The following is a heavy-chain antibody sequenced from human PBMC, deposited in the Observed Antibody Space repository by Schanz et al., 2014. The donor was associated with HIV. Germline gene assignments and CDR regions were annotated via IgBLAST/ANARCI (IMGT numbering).Heavy chain of an antibody. CDR3: ARDAASHSYGSTMDV. CDR1: GFTFSTYA. V-gene: IGHV3-23*01. CDR2: IHGGGGMP. D-gene: IGHD5-18*01. Sequence: EVQLLESGGGVVQPGGSLRLSCAASGFTFSTYAMTWVRQTPGKGLEWVASIHGGGGMPFYADFVKGRFTVSGDTSKNTVDLQMTSLRPEDAAVYYCARDAASHSYGSTMDVWGQGTTVTVSS. J-gene: IGHJ6*02.